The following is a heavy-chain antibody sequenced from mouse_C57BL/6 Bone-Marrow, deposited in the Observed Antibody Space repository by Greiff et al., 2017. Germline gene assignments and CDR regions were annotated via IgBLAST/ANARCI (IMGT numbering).Heavy chain of an antibody. J-gene: IGHJ2*01. D-gene: IGHD2-5*01. CDR2: IDPSDSYT. V-gene: IGHV1-59*01. CDR3: ALYSNYGVDY. Sequence: QVQLQQPGAELVRPGTSVKLSCKASGYTFTSYWLHWVKQRPGQGLEWIGVIDPSDSYTNYNQKFKGKATLTVDTSSSTAYMQLSSLTSEDSAVYYCALYSNYGVDYWGQGTTLTVSS. CDR1: GYTFTSYW.